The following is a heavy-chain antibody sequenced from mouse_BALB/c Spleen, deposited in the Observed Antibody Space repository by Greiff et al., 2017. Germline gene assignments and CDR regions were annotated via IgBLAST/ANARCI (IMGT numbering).Heavy chain of an antibody. Sequence: VQLQQSGAELVRPGASVTLSCKASGYTFTDYEMHWVKQTPVHGLEWIGAIDPETGGTAYNQKFKGKATLTADKSSSTAYMELRSLTSEDSAVYYCTRRDYEGAWFAYWGQGTLVTVSA. CDR2: IDPETGGT. V-gene: IGHV1-15*01. CDR3: TRRDYEGAWFAY. D-gene: IGHD2-4*01. CDR1: GYTFTDYE. J-gene: IGHJ3*01.